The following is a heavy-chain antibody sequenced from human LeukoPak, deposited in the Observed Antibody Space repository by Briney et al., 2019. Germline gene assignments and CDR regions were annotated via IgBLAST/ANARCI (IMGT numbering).Heavy chain of an antibody. Sequence: GGSLRLSCAATGFTFSSYSMNWVRKAPGKGLEWVSYISSSTSTIYYADSVKGRFTISRDNAKNSLYLQMNSLRAEDTAVYYCAREVPNLDYFDYWGQGTLVTVSS. J-gene: IGHJ4*02. CDR3: AREVPNLDYFDY. CDR2: ISSSTSTI. CDR1: GFTFSSYS. V-gene: IGHV3-48*01.